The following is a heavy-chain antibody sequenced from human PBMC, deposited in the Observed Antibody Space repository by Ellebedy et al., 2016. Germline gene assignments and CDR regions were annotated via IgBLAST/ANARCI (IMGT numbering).Heavy chain of an antibody. CDR1: GYSFTSYW. CDR3: ARVDYYGSGSYYKAPLDY. Sequence: GESLKISXKGSGYSFTSYWIGWVRQMPGKGLEWMGIIYPGDSDTRYSPSFQGQVTISADKSISTAYLQWSSLKASDTAMYYCARVDYYGSGSYYKAPLDYWGQGTLVTVSS. J-gene: IGHJ4*02. V-gene: IGHV5-51*01. D-gene: IGHD3-10*01. CDR2: IYPGDSDT.